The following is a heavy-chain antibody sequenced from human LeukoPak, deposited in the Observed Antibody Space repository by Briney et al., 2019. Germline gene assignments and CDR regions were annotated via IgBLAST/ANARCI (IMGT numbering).Heavy chain of an antibody. J-gene: IGHJ4*02. Sequence: SETLSLTCTVSGGSVSGGPHYWSWIRQPPGKGLEWIAYIHYSGSTKYNPSLKSRLTISLDTSKNQFSLHLTSVTAADTAVYFCARTWDYWGQGTLVTVSS. CDR2: IHYSGST. V-gene: IGHV4-61*01. CDR3: ARTWDY. CDR1: GGSVSGGPHY.